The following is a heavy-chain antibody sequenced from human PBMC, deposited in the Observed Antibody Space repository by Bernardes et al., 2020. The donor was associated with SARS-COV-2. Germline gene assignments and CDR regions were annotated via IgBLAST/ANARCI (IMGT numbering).Heavy chain of an antibody. Sequence: CLTLSCAASGFTFSGSVMNCARQAGGEALERISYIRTGGSTKYYAHSVKGRFTISSDNAKNSPYLQMNSLRAEDTAVYYCAREYTYGFDSWGQGTLVTVSS. J-gene: IGHJ4*02. CDR3: AREYTYGFDS. CDR2: IRTGGSTK. V-gene: IGHV3-48*03. D-gene: IGHD5-18*01. CDR1: GFTFSGSV.